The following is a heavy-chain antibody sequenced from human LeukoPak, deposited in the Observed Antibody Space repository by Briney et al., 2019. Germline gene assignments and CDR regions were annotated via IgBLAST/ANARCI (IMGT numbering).Heavy chain of an antibody. CDR1: GYTFTGYY. D-gene: IGHD6-19*01. Sequence: EASVKVSCMASGYTFTGYYMHWVRQAPGQGLEWMGWINPNSGGTNYAQKFQGRVTMTRDTSISTAYMELSRLRSDDTAVYYCARDIRRGYSSGFDYWGQGTLVTVSS. CDR3: ARDIRRGYSSGFDY. CDR2: INPNSGGT. V-gene: IGHV1-2*02. J-gene: IGHJ4*02.